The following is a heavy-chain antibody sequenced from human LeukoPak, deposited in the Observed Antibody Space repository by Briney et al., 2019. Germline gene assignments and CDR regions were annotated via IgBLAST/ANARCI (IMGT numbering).Heavy chain of an antibody. D-gene: IGHD3-9*01. Sequence: SETLSLTCTVSGGSISSYYWSWIRQPAGKGLEWIGRIYTSGSTNYNPSLKSRVTMSVDTSKNQFSLKLSSVTAADTAVYYCARDGEPYYDILTGHTMGFLVTDYWGQGTLVTVSS. CDR1: GGSISSYY. V-gene: IGHV4-4*07. CDR3: ARDGEPYYDILTGHTMGFLVTDY. J-gene: IGHJ4*02. CDR2: IYTSGST.